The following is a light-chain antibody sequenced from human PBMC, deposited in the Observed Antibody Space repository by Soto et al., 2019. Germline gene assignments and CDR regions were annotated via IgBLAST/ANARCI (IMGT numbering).Light chain of an antibody. V-gene: IGLV2-14*01. CDR1: ASDGGGYNY. CDR2: EVT. Sequence: QSVLSQPASVSGSPGQSINISCAGTASDGGGYNYVSWSQHHPGKAPKLRTYEVTSRPSGVSSRFCGSKSGNTDSLTISGRQSEDDGDYFCCSYTDSGTYVFVTGTKGTVL. J-gene: IGLJ1*01. CDR3: CSYTDSGTYV.